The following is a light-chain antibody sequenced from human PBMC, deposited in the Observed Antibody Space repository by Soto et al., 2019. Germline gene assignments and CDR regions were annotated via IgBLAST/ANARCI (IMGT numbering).Light chain of an antibody. CDR2: DAS. Sequence: EIVMTQSPGTLSSSPGERVTLSRRASQSVSNFLAWYQHKPGQPPRLLIYDASNRATGIPARFSGSGSGTDFTLTISSLEPEDFAVYYCQQLSNWPSITFGQGTRLEIK. V-gene: IGKV3-11*01. CDR1: QSVSNF. J-gene: IGKJ5*01. CDR3: QQLSNWPSIT.